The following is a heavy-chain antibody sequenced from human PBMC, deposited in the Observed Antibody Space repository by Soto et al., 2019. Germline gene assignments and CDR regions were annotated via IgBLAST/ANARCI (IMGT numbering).Heavy chain of an antibody. D-gene: IGHD3-9*01. CDR2: ISGSGGST. J-gene: IGHJ4*02. CDR1: GFTFSSYA. V-gene: IGHV3-23*01. CDR3: AKSYYDILTGYCDY. Sequence: GGSLRLSCAASGFTFSSYAMSWVRQAPGKGLEWVSAISGSGGSTYYADSVKGRFTISRDNSKNTLYLQMNSLRAEDTAVYYCAKSYYDILTGYCDYWGQLTLFTVSS.